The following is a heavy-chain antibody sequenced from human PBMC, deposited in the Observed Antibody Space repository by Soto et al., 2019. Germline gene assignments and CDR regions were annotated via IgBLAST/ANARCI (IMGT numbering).Heavy chain of an antibody. J-gene: IGHJ4*02. Sequence: QVQLVESGGGVVQPGRSLRLSCAVSGFTFSSYGMHWVRQAPGKGLEWVAIIWYDGSNKYYADSVKGRFTISRDNSKNTLYLQMNSLRVEDTARYYCASDGEYCSGGSCYPGPLDYWGQGTLVTVSS. CDR2: IWYDGSNK. CDR1: GFTFSSYG. CDR3: ASDGEYCSGGSCYPGPLDY. D-gene: IGHD2-15*01. V-gene: IGHV3-33*01.